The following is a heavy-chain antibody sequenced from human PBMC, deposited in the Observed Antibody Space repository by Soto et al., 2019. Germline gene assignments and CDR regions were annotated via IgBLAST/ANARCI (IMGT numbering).Heavy chain of an antibody. CDR3: ARNAYGWWNSY. D-gene: IGHD6-19*01. Sequence: ETLSLTCAVSGYSISSGYYWGWIRQPPGKGLEWIGSIYHSGSTYYNPSLKSRVTISVDTSKNQFSLKLSSVTAADTAVYFCARNAYGWWNSYWGQGIVVTVSS. J-gene: IGHJ4*02. CDR2: IYHSGST. V-gene: IGHV4-38-2*01. CDR1: GYSISSGYY.